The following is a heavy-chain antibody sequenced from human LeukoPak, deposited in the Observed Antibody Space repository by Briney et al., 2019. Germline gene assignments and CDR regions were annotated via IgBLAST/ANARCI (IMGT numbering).Heavy chain of an antibody. D-gene: IGHD6-19*01. CDR2: VYYSGRP. V-gene: IGHV4-59*11. CDR3: ARGGWTQDS. J-gene: IGHJ4*02. Sequence: SETLSLPRTVSGVHLSSHYWTWIRPPPGKRLECIGYVYYSGRPAHTPSLKSRVPVSVDTSKSQFSLKLSSVTAADTAVYYCARGGWTQDSWGQGTLVTVSS. CDR1: GVHLSSHY.